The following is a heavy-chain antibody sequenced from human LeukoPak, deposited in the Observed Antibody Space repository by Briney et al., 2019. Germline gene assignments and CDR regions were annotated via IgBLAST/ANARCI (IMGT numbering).Heavy chain of an antibody. CDR3: ARANHHFSSVWSDAFDI. J-gene: IGHJ3*02. D-gene: IGHD6-19*01. CDR2: ISYDGSNK. V-gene: IGHV3-30*04. CDR1: GFTFSSYA. Sequence: PGGSLRLSCAASGFTFSSYAMHWVRQAPGKGLEWVAVISYDGSNKYYADSVKGRFTISRDNSKNTLYLQMNSLRAEDTAVYYCARANHHFSSVWSDAFDIWGQGTMVTVSS.